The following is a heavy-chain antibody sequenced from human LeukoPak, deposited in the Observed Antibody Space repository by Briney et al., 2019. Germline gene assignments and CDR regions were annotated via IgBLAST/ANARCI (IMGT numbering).Heavy chain of an antibody. CDR2: ISYDGSNK. CDR1: GFTFSSYG. CDR3: AKVRGAYVDTDLRGDAFDI. V-gene: IGHV3-30*18. Sequence: PGRSLRLSCAASGFTFSSYGMHWVRQAPGNGLEWVAVISYDGSNKYYADSVKGRFTISRDNSKNTLYLQMNSLRAEDTAVYYCAKVRGAYVDTDLRGDAFDIWGQGTMVTVSS. J-gene: IGHJ3*02. D-gene: IGHD5-18*01.